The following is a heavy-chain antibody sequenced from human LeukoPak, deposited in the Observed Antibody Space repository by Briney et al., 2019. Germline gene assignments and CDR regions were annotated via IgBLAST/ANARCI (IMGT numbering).Heavy chain of an antibody. V-gene: IGHV3-30*02. CDR3: ARDFWSGYFDFDY. CDR1: GFIFTDYG. J-gene: IGHJ4*02. Sequence: GGSLRLSCAASGFIFTDYGMHWVRQAPGKGLEWLTFIRYDGSDKYYADSVKGRFTISRDNSKNTLYLQMNSLRAEDTAVYYCARDFWSGYFDFDYWGQGTLVTVSS. D-gene: IGHD3-3*01. CDR2: IRYDGSDK.